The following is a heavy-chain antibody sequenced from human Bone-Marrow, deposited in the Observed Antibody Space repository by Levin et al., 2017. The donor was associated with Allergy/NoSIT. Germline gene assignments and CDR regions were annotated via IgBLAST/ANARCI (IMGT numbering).Heavy chain of an antibody. D-gene: IGHD3-3*01. CDR1: GGSVSSENYS. CDR3: ATGFCSGSACYRWSRGYFQH. CDR2: IYPSGSI. V-gene: IGHV4-30-2*01. Sequence: SETLSLTCAVSGGSVSSENYSWTWIRQPPGKGLEWIGNIYPSGSIYSNPSLRGRVTISLDRSKNQFSLKLSSVTAAAPAVYYCATGFCSGSACYRWSRGYFQHWDLGTLVNVSS. J-gene: IGHJ1*01.